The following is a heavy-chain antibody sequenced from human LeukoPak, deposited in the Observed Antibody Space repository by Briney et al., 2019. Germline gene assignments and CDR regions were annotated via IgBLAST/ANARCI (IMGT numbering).Heavy chain of an antibody. CDR3: ARGVTMVPRPWEYYYMDV. J-gene: IGHJ6*03. D-gene: IGHD3-10*01. Sequence: GASVKVSCKASGYTFTSYDINWVRQATGQGLEWMGWMNPNSGNTGYAQKFQGRVTMTRNTSISTAYMELSSLRSEDTAVYYCARGVTMVPRPWEYYYMDVWGKGTTVTISS. CDR2: MNPNSGNT. CDR1: GYTFTSYD. V-gene: IGHV1-8*01.